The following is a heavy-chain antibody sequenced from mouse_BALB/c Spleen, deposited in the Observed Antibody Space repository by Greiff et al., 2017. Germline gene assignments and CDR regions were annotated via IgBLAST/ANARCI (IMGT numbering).Heavy chain of an antibody. J-gene: IGHJ3*01. CDR3: ARGSYDPAWFAY. CDR1: GYTFSSYW. CDR2: ILPGSGST. Sequence: QVQLKESGAELMKPGASVKISCKATGYTFSSYWIEWVKQRPGHGLEWIGEILPGSGSTNYNEKFKGKATFTADTSSNTAYMQLSSLTSEDSAVYYCARGSYDPAWFAYWGQGTLVTVSA. D-gene: IGHD2-3*01. V-gene: IGHV1-9*01.